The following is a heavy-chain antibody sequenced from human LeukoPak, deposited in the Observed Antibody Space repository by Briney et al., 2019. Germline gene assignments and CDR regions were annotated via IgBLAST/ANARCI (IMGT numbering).Heavy chain of an antibody. CDR2: IIPIFGTA. CDR3: AGGAGTYYYYYMDV. D-gene: IGHD6-19*01. Sequence: SVKVSCEASGGTFSSYAISWVRQAPGQGLEWMGGIIPIFGTANYAQKFQGRVTITTDESTSTAYMELSSLRSEDTAVYYCAGGAGTYYYYYMDVWGKGTTVTVSS. CDR1: GGTFSSYA. V-gene: IGHV1-69*05. J-gene: IGHJ6*03.